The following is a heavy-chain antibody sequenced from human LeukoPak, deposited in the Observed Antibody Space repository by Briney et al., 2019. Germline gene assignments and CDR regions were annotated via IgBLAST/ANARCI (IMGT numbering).Heavy chain of an antibody. Sequence: PGGSLRLSCAGSRFTVSSNYMSGVRPAPGEGLEWVSIIYSGGSTFYADSVKGRFTISRDNAKNSLYLQMNSLRAEDTAVYYCARDLYRIVVVPHYFDYWGEGTLVTVSS. J-gene: IGHJ4*02. D-gene: IGHD3-22*01. CDR3: ARDLYRIVVVPHYFDY. CDR2: IYSGGST. CDR1: RFTVSSNY. V-gene: IGHV3-53*05.